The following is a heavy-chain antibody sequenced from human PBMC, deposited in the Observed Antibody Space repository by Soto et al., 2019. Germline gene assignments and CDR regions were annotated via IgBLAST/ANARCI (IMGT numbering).Heavy chain of an antibody. J-gene: IGHJ5*01. V-gene: IGHV5-51*01. CDR2: IYPADSDT. CDR3: ASPFDTSGWFDC. Sequence: GESLKISCKGSGYSFINYWIGWVRQMPGKGPELMGSIYPADSDTRYSPSFRGRVTISADKSISTAYLQWSSLKATDTAMYYCASPFDTSGWFDCWGQGTLVTVSS. D-gene: IGHD6-19*01. CDR1: GYSFINYW.